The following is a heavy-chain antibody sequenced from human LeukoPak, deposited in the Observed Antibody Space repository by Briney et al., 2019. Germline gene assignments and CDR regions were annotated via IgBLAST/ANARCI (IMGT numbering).Heavy chain of an antibody. J-gene: IGHJ5*02. V-gene: IGHV4-59*12. Sequence: AETLSLTCTASGVTLSSYYLSWIRQPPGKGLEWVAYIYYSGSTNYNPSLKSRVTISVDTSKNTFSLQLSSLTTADTAVYYCAGGHVAFFDPWGQGTRVTVST. CDR3: AGGHVAFFDP. CDR2: IYYSGST. D-gene: IGHD3-16*01. CDR1: GVTLSSYY.